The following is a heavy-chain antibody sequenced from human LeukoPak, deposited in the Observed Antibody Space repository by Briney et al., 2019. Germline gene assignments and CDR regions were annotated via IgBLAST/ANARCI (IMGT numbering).Heavy chain of an antibody. Sequence: PGGSLRLSCAVSGFTFSEHYMDCVRHAPGTGLVWDGRSRNRAKSCTTDYAASVKGRFTISRDDSKSTLYLQMNSLETEDTAVYYCSRDATGDHWGQGTLVSVSS. V-gene: IGHV3-72*01. CDR2: SRNRAKSCTT. J-gene: IGHJ4*02. CDR1: GFTFSEHY. CDR3: SRDATGDH.